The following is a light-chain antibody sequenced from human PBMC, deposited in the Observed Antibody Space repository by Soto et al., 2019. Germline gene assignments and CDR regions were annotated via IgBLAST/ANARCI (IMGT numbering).Light chain of an antibody. CDR1: SSDVGGYNY. CDR3: SSYTTSNTLV. Sequence: QSVLTQPASVSGSPGQSITISCTGTSSDVGGYNYVSWYQQHPGKAHKLMIYDVSNRPSGVSNRFSGSKSGNTASLTISGLQAEDEADYYCSSYTTSNTLVFGTGTKVTVL. J-gene: IGLJ1*01. V-gene: IGLV2-14*01. CDR2: DVS.